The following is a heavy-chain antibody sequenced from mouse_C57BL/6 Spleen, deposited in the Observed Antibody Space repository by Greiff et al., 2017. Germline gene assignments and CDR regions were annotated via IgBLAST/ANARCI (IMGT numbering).Heavy chain of an antibody. D-gene: IGHD2-4*01. Sequence: EVQLQQSGPELVKPGASVTIPCKASGYTFTDYNMDWVKQSHGKSLEWIGDINPNNGGTIYNQKFKGKATLTVDKSSSTAYMELRSLTSEDTAVXYGAREYDYDRAWFAYWGQGTLVTVSA. J-gene: IGHJ3*01. CDR3: AREYDYDRAWFAY. CDR2: INPNNGGT. CDR1: GYTFTDYN. V-gene: IGHV1-18*01.